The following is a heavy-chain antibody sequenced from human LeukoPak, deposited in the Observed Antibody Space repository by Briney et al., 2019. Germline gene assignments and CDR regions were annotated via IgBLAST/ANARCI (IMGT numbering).Heavy chain of an antibody. CDR2: INTDGNIM. Sequence: GGSLRLSCAASGFTFSNSWMHWVRQTPGKGPVWVSCINTDGNIMRYADSVKGRFTISRDNAKNTLYLQINSLRVEDTAVYYCARAGGPPTAMGFDPWGQGSLVSVST. D-gene: IGHD2-2*01. CDR1: GFTFSNSW. J-gene: IGHJ5*02. CDR3: ARAGGPPTAMGFDP. V-gene: IGHV3-74*01.